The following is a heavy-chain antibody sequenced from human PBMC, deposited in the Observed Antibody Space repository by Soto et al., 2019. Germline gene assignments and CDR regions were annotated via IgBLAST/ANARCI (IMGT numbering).Heavy chain of an antibody. V-gene: IGHV4-31*03. Sequence: PSETLSLTCTVSGGSISSGGYYWSWIRQHPGKGLEWIGYIYYSGSTYYNPSLKSRVTISVDTSKNQFSLKLSSVTAADTAVYYCARRIAARPRYYYYYGMDVWGQWTTVTVSS. J-gene: IGHJ6*02. D-gene: IGHD6-6*01. CDR2: IYYSGST. CDR1: GGSISSGGYY. CDR3: ARRIAARPRYYYYYGMDV.